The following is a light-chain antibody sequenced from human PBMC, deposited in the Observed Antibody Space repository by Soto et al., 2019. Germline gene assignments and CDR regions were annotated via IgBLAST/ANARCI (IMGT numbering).Light chain of an antibody. Sequence: EIELIQSPATLSLSPEERATLSSRASQSISGSLAWYQQKHGQAPKLLISHASNRATGIAARFSGSGSGTDFTLTISSLEPEDFAVYYCQQRSDWRITFGQGTRLEIK. CDR1: QSISGS. CDR3: QQRSDWRIT. J-gene: IGKJ5*01. CDR2: HAS. V-gene: IGKV3-11*01.